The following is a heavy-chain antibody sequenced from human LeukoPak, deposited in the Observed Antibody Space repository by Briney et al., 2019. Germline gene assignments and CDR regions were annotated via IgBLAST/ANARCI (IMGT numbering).Heavy chain of an antibody. Sequence: GGSLRLSCAASGFTFSSYGMHWVRQAPGKGLEWVAVISYDGSNKYYADSVKGRFTISRDNSKNTLYLQMNSLRAEDTAVYYCAKANSPRQWLVQDYWGQGTLVTVSS. J-gene: IGHJ4*02. CDR2: ISYDGSNK. V-gene: IGHV3-30*18. CDR1: GFTFSSYG. CDR3: AKANSPRQWLVQDY. D-gene: IGHD6-19*01.